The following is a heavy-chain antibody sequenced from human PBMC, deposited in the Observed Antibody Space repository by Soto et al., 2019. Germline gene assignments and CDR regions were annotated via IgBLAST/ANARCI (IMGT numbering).Heavy chain of an antibody. CDR3: AKDMKWGGMTTIHYFDS. D-gene: IGHD4-17*01. J-gene: IGHJ4*02. V-gene: IGHV1-8*01. CDR2: MNPNSGNT. Sequence: ASVKVSCKASGYTFTSYDINWVRQATGQGLEWMGWMNPNSGNTGYAQKFQGRVTMTRDTSINTAYMELNSLRPDDTALYYCAKDMKWGGMTTIHYFDSWGRGTLVTVSS. CDR1: GYTFTSYD.